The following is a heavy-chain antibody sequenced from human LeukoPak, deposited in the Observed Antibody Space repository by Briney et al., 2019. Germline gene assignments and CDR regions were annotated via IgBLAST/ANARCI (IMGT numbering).Heavy chain of an antibody. J-gene: IGHJ4*02. Sequence: ASVTVSFKGSVYTFTIYCISWVRQAPGQGLEWMGWISAYNGNTNYAQKLQGRVTMTTDTSTSTAYMELRSLRSDDTAVYYCARDEGSSGWYQGSTVGHWGQGTLVTVSS. CDR3: ARDEGSSGWYQGSTVGH. CDR2: ISAYNGNT. CDR1: VYTFTIYC. D-gene: IGHD6-19*01. V-gene: IGHV1-18*01.